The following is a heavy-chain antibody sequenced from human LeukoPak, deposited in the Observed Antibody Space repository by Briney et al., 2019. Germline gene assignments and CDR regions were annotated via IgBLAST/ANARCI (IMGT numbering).Heavy chain of an antibody. J-gene: IGHJ1*01. Sequence: PGRSLGLSRAASGFTFYDYAMHWVRHAQGKGLEWVSGISWNSGSIGYADSVKGRFTISRDNAKNSLYLQMNSLRAEDTALYYCAKDEQWLVQGYFQHWGQGTLVTVSS. V-gene: IGHV3-9*01. CDR2: ISWNSGSI. CDR3: AKDEQWLVQGYFQH. CDR1: GFTFYDYA. D-gene: IGHD6-19*01.